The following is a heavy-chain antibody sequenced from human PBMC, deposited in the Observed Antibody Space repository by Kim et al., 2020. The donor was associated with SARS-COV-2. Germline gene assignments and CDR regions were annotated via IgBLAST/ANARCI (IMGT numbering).Heavy chain of an antibody. J-gene: IGHJ5*02. Sequence: GGSLRLSCAASGFTFSSYAMSWVRQAPGKGLEWVSAISGSGGSTYYADSVKGRFTISRDNSKNTLYLQMNSLRAEDTAVYYCANVPDSSSWINWFDPWGQGTLVTVSS. CDR1: GFTFSSYA. D-gene: IGHD6-13*01. CDR3: ANVPDSSSWINWFDP. CDR2: ISGSGGST. V-gene: IGHV3-23*01.